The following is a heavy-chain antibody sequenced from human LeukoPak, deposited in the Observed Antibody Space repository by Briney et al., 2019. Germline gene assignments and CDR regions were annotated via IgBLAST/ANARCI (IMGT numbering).Heavy chain of an antibody. D-gene: IGHD4-17*01. CDR1: GFSFSSFA. Sequence: GGSLRLSCAASGFSFSSFAMTWVRQAPGKGLEWVSSITGGHYATYNADSVKGRFTISRDNAKNTLYLQMNSLRADDTAIYYCTKDPNGDYIGAFDPWGQGTLVTVSS. CDR2: ITGGHYAT. V-gene: IGHV3-23*01. CDR3: TKDPNGDYIGAFDP. J-gene: IGHJ5*02.